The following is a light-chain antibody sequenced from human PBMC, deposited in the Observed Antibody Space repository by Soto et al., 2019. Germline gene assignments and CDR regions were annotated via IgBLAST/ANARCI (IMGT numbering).Light chain of an antibody. CDR1: QSISSW. CDR2: KAS. CDR3: QQFNSYPRT. Sequence: DIQMTQSPSTLSASVGPRFTITCLASQSISSWLAWYQQKPGKAPKLLIYKASSLESGVPSRFSGSVSGTEGTLTISSLKTDDCSTYYCQQFNSYPRTFGQVTKVDIK. V-gene: IGKV1-5*03. J-gene: IGKJ1*01.